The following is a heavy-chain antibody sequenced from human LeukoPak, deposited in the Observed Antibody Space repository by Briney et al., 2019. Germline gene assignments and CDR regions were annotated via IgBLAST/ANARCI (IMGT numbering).Heavy chain of an antibody. D-gene: IGHD3-3*01. CDR2: IKSKTDGGTT. CDR1: GFTFSNAW. J-gene: IGHJ4*02. Sequence: GGSLRLSCAASGFTFSNAWMSWVRQAPGKGLEWVGRIKSKTDGGTTDYAAPVKGRFTISRDDSKNTLYLQMNSLKTEDTAVYYCTTPTIFGVVTDFDYWGQGTLSPSPQ. V-gene: IGHV3-15*01. CDR3: TTPTIFGVVTDFDY.